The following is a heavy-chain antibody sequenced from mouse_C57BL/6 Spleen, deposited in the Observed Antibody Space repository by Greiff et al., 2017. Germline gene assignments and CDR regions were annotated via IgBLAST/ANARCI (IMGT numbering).Heavy chain of an antibody. CDR1: GFTFSNYW. V-gene: IGHV6-3*01. CDR2: IRLKSDNHAT. CDR3: TGAPGFAY. Sequence: EVQLVESGGGLVQPGASMKLSCVASGFTFSNYWLHWVRQSPEQGLEWVAQIRLKSDNHATHYAESVKGRFTISRDDSKSSVYLQMNNVRAEDTGIYYCTGAPGFAYWGQGTLVTVSA. J-gene: IGHJ3*01.